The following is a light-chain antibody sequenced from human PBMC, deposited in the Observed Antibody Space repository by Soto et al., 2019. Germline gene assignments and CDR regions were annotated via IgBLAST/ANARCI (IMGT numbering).Light chain of an antibody. J-gene: IGKJ1*01. CDR2: KAS. CDR3: QQYNTYWT. V-gene: IGKV1-5*03. Sequence: DIQMTQSPSTLSASIGDRVTITCRASQSISSWLAWYQQKPGKAPKLLIYKASILESGVPSRFSGSGSGTYFSLTISSLQPDDFATYYCQQYNTYWTFAQGPKVEIK. CDR1: QSISSW.